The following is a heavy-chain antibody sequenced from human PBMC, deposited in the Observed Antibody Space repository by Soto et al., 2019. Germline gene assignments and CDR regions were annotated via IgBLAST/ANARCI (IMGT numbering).Heavy chain of an antibody. J-gene: IGHJ4*02. Sequence: PGGSLRLSCAASGFTFSSYAMSWVRQAPGKRLEWVSSLSGSGGSTYSADSVKGRLTISRDNSKNTLYLQMNSLRAEDTAVYYCAKDYTSGWHVPDYSHYWGQGTLVTISS. CDR2: LSGSGGST. D-gene: IGHD6-19*01. V-gene: IGHV3-23*01. CDR3: AKDYTSGWHVPDYSHY. CDR1: GFTFSSYA.